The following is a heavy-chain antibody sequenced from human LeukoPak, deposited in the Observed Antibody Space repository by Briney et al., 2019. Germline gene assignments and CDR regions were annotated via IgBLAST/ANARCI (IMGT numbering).Heavy chain of an antibody. CDR3: ARRGDGGRSFDY. V-gene: IGHV3-53*01. Sequence: GGSLRLSRAASGFNVSNNYMTWVRQAPGKGLEWVSLIYSSGSTCYADSVKGRFTISRDNSKNTLYLQVNSLRAEDTAVYYCARRGDGGRSFDYWGQGTLVTVSS. J-gene: IGHJ4*02. CDR2: IYSSGST. D-gene: IGHD4-23*01. CDR1: GFNVSNNY.